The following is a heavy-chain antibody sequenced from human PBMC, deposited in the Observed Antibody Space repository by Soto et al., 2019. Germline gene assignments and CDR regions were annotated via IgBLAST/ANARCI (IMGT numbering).Heavy chain of an antibody. Sequence: PSETLSLTCTVSGDSINSNYWSWIRQPPGKGLEWIGHISYSGSTDYNPALKSRVTISKDTSKNQFSLHLSSVTAADTAVYFCAREINRYFDSWGQGSVVT. CDR1: GDSINSNY. V-gene: IGHV4-59*01. CDR3: AREINRYFDS. CDR2: ISYSGST. J-gene: IGHJ4*02.